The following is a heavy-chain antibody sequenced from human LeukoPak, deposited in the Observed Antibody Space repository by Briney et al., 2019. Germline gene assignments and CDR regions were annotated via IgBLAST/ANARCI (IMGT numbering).Heavy chain of an antibody. CDR2: IYYSGST. CDR1: GGSISSGGYY. Sequence: SETLSLTCTVSGGSISSGGYYWSWIRQHPGKGLEWIGYIYYSGSTYYNPSLKSRVTISVDTSKNQFSLKLSSVTAADTAVYYCARGQKNYYGSGSYYPNWGQGTLVTVSS. CDR3: ARGQKNYYGSGSYYPN. D-gene: IGHD3-10*01. V-gene: IGHV4-31*03. J-gene: IGHJ4*02.